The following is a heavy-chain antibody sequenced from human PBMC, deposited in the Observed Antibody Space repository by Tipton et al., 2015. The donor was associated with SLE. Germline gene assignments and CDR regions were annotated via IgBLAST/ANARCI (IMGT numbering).Heavy chain of an antibody. Sequence: QSGAEVKKPGSSVQVSCKASGGTFSSYAFSWVRLAPGQGLEWMGWIIAIFGTADYAQQFQGRVTITTCESTSSAYMELSSLRYEVTVVYCWARGPYYDLCSGSTNSLRSFDIWGQGTMVPVSS. CDR3: ARGPYYDLCSGSTNSLRSFDI. J-gene: IGHJ3*02. CDR1: GGTFSSYA. CDR2: IIAIFGTA. V-gene: IGHV1-69*05. D-gene: IGHD3-3*01.